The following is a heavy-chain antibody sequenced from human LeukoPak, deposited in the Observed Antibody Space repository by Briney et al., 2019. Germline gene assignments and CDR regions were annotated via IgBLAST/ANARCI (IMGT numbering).Heavy chain of an antibody. V-gene: IGHV3-30*04. CDR2: ISYDGRNK. Sequence: PGRSLSLSCAASGFTFSRYAMHWVRQAPGKGLEWVAMISYDGRNKYYADSVKGRFTISRDNSKNTLYLQMNSLRAEDTAVYYCAKDRGGDYYGSGSYRPYYMDVWGKGTTVTISS. J-gene: IGHJ6*03. CDR3: AKDRGGDYYGSGSYRPYYMDV. CDR1: GFTFSRYA. D-gene: IGHD3-10*01.